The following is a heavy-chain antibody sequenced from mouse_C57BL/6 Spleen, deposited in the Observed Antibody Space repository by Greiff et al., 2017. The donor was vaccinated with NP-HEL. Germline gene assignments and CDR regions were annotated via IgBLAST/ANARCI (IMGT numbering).Heavy chain of an antibody. CDR2: IYPRSGNT. V-gene: IGHV1-81*01. Sequence: VKVVESGAELARPGASVKLSCKASGYTFTSYGISWVKQRTGQGLEWIGEIYPRSGNTYYNEKFKGKATLTADKSSSTAYMELRSLTSEDSAVYFCARLSYYGSSYPYFDVWGTGTTVTVSS. J-gene: IGHJ1*03. CDR1: GYTFTSYG. D-gene: IGHD1-1*01. CDR3: ARLSYYGSSYPYFDV.